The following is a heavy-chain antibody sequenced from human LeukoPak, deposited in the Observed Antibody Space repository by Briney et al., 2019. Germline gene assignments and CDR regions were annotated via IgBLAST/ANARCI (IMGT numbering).Heavy chain of an antibody. D-gene: IGHD5-18*01. CDR1: GINFRWSG. J-gene: IGHJ4*02. CDR2: IRYDGSEE. CDR3: AKGYTYTFDYFDS. Sequence: GGAPRPSRGAVGINFRWSGMCWGGPAPGKGVKWVAFIRYDGSEEYYADSVKGRFLTSRDNSNIPLYLQMNSLRAEDTAVYYCAKGYTYTFDYFDSWGQGTLVTVSS. V-gene: IGHV3-30*02.